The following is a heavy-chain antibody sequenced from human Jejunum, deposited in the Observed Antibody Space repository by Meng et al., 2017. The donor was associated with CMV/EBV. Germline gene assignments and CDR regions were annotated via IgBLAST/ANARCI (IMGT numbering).Heavy chain of an antibody. D-gene: IGHD3-3*01. CDR1: GSNSSRSYY. CDR2: MYYSGST. V-gene: IGHV4-39*07. Sequence: GSNSSRSYYWCWIRQPPGKGLEWIGGMYYSGSTYYNPSLKSRVTISADTSKNQFSLRLSSVTAADTAVYYCASQIGIRSGYYYVYWGQGTLVTVSS. CDR3: ASQIGIRSGYYYVY. J-gene: IGHJ4*02.